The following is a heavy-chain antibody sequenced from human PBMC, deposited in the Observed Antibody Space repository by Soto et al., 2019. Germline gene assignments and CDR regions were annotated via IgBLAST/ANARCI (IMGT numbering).Heavy chain of an antibody. CDR2: ISAFNGDT. CDR1: GFTFTRYG. CDR3: ARDSPSSGLLGTNY. D-gene: IGHD6-19*01. V-gene: IGHV1-18*01. Sequence: QVQLVQSGAEVKKPGASVKVSCKASGFTFTRYGISWVRLAPGQGLEWMGWISAFNGDTKYAQRLQGRVSMTTDTSTDTAHMELRSLRSDDTAVYYCARDSPSSGLLGTNYWGQGTLVSVSS. J-gene: IGHJ4*02.